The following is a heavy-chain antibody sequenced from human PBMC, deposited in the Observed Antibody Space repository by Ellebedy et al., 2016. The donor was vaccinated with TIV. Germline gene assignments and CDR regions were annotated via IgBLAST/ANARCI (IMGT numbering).Heavy chain of an antibody. CDR2: IYSVGST. V-gene: IGHV3-53*05. J-gene: IGHJ6*02. CDR1: GFTVSNNF. D-gene: IGHD3-3*01. CDR3: ARDQRYNDFSSGYLDYYYDMDV. Sequence: GESLKISCAASGFTVSNNFMTWVRQAPGKGLEWVSLIYSVGSTLYADSVKGRFTISRDNSGNTVYLQMNSLRGEDTAVYYCARDQRYNDFSSGYLDYYYDMDVWGQGTTVTVSS.